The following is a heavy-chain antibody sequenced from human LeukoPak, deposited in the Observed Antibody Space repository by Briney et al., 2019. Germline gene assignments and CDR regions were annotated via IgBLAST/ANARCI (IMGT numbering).Heavy chain of an antibody. CDR3: ARGGRRPPIMDV. Sequence: ASVKVSCKASGGTFSSYAISWVRQAPGQGLEWMGGIIPIFGTANYAQKFQGRVTITADESTSTAYMELRSLRSDDTAVYYCARGGRRPPIMDVWGQGTTVTVSS. J-gene: IGHJ6*02. D-gene: IGHD1-14*01. CDR2: IIPIFGTA. CDR1: GGTFSSYA. V-gene: IGHV1-69*13.